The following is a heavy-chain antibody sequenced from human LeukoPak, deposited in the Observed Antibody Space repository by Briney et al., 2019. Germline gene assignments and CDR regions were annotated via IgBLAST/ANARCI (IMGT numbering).Heavy chain of an antibody. J-gene: IGHJ4*02. Sequence: SVKVSCKASGGTFSSYAISWVRQAPGQGLEWMGGIIPIFGTANYAQKFQGRVTITADESTSTAYTELSSLRSEDTAVYYCARDYCSSTSCLFDYWGQGTLVTVSS. CDR1: GGTFSSYA. CDR2: IIPIFGTA. V-gene: IGHV1-69*13. CDR3: ARDYCSSTSCLFDY. D-gene: IGHD2-2*01.